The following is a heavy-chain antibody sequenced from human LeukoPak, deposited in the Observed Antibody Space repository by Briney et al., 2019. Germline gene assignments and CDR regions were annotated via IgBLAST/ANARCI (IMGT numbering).Heavy chain of an antibody. V-gene: IGHV3-30*04. J-gene: IGHJ3*01. CDR2: ISYDGSNK. CDR1: GFTFSSYA. Sequence: PGGSLSLSCAASGFTFSSYAMHWVRQAPGKGLEWVAVISYDGSNKYYADSVKGRFTISRDNSKNTLYLQMNSLRAEDTALYYCARSQSGVFDVWGQGTMVTVSS. CDR3: ARSQSGVFDV. D-gene: IGHD2-8*01.